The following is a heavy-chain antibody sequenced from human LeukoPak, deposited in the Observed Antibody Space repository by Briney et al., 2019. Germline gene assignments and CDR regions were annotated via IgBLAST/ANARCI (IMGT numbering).Heavy chain of an antibody. CDR2: ISSSSSTI. CDR1: GFTFSSYS. Sequence: GGSLRLSCAASGFTFSSYSMNWVRQAPGKGGEGVSYISSSSSTIYYADSVKGRFTISRDNAKNSLYLQMNSLRAEDTAVYYCARRAGAYSHPYDYWGQGTLVTVSS. CDR3: ARRAGAYSHPYDY. D-gene: IGHD4/OR15-4a*01. J-gene: IGHJ4*02. V-gene: IGHV3-48*01.